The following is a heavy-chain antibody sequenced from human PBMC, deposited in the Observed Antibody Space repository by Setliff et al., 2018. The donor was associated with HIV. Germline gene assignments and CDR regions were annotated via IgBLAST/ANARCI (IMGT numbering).Heavy chain of an antibody. J-gene: IGHJ4*02. CDR2: ISSSSSTI. Sequence: GGSLRLSCAASGFTFSSYSMNWVRQAPGKGLEWVSYISSSSSTIFYADSVKGRFAISRDNAKNSIHLQMNSLRAEDTAVYYCARNPRPIAAAGFDLDYWGQGTMVTVSS. V-gene: IGHV3-48*04. CDR3: ARNPRPIAAAGFDLDY. D-gene: IGHD6-13*01. CDR1: GFTFSSYS.